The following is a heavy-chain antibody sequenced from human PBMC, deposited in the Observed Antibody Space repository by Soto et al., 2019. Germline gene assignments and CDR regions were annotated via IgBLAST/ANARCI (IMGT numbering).Heavy chain of an antibody. V-gene: IGHV5-51*01. CDR2: IYPGDSDT. CDR1: GYKFTNYW. CDR3: ASRVWFSSSGAHEYGAY. D-gene: IGHD3-22*01. Sequence: EVQLEQSGAEVKKPGESLKISCKGSGYKFTNYWIGWVRQMPGKGLEWVGVIYPGDSDTRYSPSFQGQVTISADKSISTAYLQWSSLKASDTSTYYCASRVWFSSSGAHEYGAYGGQGTLVTVSS. J-gene: IGHJ4*02.